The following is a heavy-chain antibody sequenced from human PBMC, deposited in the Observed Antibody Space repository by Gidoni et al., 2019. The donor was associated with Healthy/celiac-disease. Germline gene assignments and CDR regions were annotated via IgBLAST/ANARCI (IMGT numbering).Heavy chain of an antibody. J-gene: IGHJ5*02. Sequence: QVQLQQWGAGLLKPSETLSLTCAVYGGSFRGYYWSWIRQPPGKGLEWIGEINHSGSTNYNPSLKSRVTISVDTSKNQFSLKLSSVTAADTAVYYCARARRYCSSTSCYLNWFDPWGQGTLVTVSS. D-gene: IGHD2-2*01. CDR2: INHSGST. V-gene: IGHV4-34*01. CDR1: GGSFRGYY. CDR3: ARARRYCSSTSCYLNWFDP.